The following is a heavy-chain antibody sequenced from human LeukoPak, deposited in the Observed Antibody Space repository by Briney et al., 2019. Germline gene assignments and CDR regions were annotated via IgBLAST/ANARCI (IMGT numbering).Heavy chain of an antibody. J-gene: IGHJ3*02. CDR1: GGSFSGYS. CDR3: ARVTEDYYGSGSYYKSGAFDI. Sequence: SETLSLTCAVYGGSFSGYSWSWIRQPPGKGLEWIGYIYHSGSTYYNPSLKSRVTISVDRSKNQFSLKLSSVTAADTAVYYCARVTEDYYGSGSYYKSGAFDIWGQGTMVTVSS. CDR2: IYHSGST. D-gene: IGHD3-10*01. V-gene: IGHV4-30-2*01.